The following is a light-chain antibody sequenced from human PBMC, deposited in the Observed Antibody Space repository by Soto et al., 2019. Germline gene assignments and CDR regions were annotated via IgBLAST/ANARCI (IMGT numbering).Light chain of an antibody. CDR2: NVN. CDR3: CSYAGIYSLA. CDR1: SSDVGGYHY. V-gene: IGLV2-11*01. Sequence: QSALTQPRSVSVSPGQSVTIACTGTSSDVGGYHYVSWYQHHPGKAPKLIILNVNQRPSGVPARFSASKSGNTASLTISGLQAEDEADYYCCSYAGIYSLAFGGGTKVTVL. J-gene: IGLJ2*01.